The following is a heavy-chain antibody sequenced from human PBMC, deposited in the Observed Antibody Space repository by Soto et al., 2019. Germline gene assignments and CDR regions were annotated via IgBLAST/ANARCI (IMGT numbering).Heavy chain of an antibody. CDR3: ARSGIAAAGTGAFDI. V-gene: IGHV1-69*02. Sequence: QVQLVQSGAEVKKPGSSVKVSCKASGGTFSSYTISWVRQAPGQGLEWMGRIIPILGIANYAKKFQGRVKITADKSTSTAYMELSSLRSEDTAVYYCARSGIAAAGTGAFDIWGQGTMVTVSS. CDR2: IIPILGIA. CDR1: GGTFSSYT. D-gene: IGHD6-13*01. J-gene: IGHJ3*02.